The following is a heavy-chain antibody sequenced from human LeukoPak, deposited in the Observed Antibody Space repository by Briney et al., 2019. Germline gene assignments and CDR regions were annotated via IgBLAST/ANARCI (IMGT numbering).Heavy chain of an antibody. CDR3: ARSYYDSSGQQTPFDY. V-gene: IGHV4-59*08. Sequence: PSETLSLTCTVSGGSISSYYWSWIRQPPGKGLEWIGYIYYSGSTNYNPSLKSRVTISVDTSKNQFSLKLSSVAAADTAVYYCARSYYDSSGQQTPFDYWGQGTLVTVSS. D-gene: IGHD3-22*01. CDR1: GGSISSYY. CDR2: IYYSGST. J-gene: IGHJ4*02.